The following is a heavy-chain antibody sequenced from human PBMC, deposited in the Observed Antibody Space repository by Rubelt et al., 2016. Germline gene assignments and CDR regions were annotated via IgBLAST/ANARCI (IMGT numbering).Heavy chain of an antibody. J-gene: IGHJ4*02. CDR3: ARVPSLTSRVDS. Sequence: QVQLVQSGAEVKKPGASVKVSCKASGYTFTNYDINWVRQATGQGLEWMGWMNADRGNTGYAQKFQGRLTMTRNTSISTSHMELRSLGPEDTAVDDCARVPSLTSRVDSWGQGTLVTVSS. CDR2: MNADRGNT. CDR1: GYTFTNYD. V-gene: IGHV1-8*01. D-gene: IGHD2-2*01.